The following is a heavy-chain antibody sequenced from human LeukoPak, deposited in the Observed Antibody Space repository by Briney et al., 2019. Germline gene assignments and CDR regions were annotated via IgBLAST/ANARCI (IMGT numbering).Heavy chain of an antibody. CDR3: ARDASPFDTVAGTGNWFDP. Sequence: SETLSLTCTVSGGSISSSSYYWVWIRQSPGKGLEWIGSIYYSGSTYYNPSLKSRVTISVDTSKNQFSLKLSSVTAADTAVYYCARDASPFDTVAGTGNWFDPWGQGTLVTVSS. D-gene: IGHD6-19*01. CDR1: GGSISSSSYY. J-gene: IGHJ5*02. CDR2: IYYSGST. V-gene: IGHV4-39*07.